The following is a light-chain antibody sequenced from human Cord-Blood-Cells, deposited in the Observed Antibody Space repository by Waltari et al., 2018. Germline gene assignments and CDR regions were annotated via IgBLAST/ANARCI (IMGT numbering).Light chain of an antibody. J-gene: IGKJ4*01. CDR1: QSVLYSANNKNY. CDR3: QQYYSTPLT. V-gene: IGKV4-1*01. CDR2: GAS. Sequence: DIVMTQSPDSLAVSLVERSTINCKSSQSVLYSANNKNYVAWYQQKPGQLPKLLIYGASTRESGVPDRFSGSGSGTDFTLTISSLQAEDVAVYYCQQYYSTPLTFGGGTKVEIK.